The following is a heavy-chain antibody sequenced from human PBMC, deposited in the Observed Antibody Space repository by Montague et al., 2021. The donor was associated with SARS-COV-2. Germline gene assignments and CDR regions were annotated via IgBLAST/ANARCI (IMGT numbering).Heavy chain of an antibody. Sequence: SLRLSCAASGLTFSNYAMSWVRQAPGKGPECVSGISGSGGTTYYADSAKGRFTISRDNSKNTLYLQMNSLRAEDTAVYYCANPKGAFDIWGQGTMVTVSS. CDR2: ISGSGGTT. V-gene: IGHV3-23*01. CDR3: ANPKGAFDI. CDR1: GLTFSNYA. J-gene: IGHJ3*02.